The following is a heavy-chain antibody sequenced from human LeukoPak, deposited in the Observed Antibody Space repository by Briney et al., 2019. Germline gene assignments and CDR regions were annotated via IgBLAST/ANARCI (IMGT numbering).Heavy chain of an antibody. Sequence: SETLSLTCTVSGYSISSGRYWAWIRQPPGKWLEWIGSITHSGYTNYNPSLKSRLSISVHMSKHLFSLKLTSVTAADTALYFCDREELFYDFWSGSHGAFDVWGKGTMVSVSS. CDR3: DREELFYDFWSGSHGAFDV. D-gene: IGHD3-3*01. V-gene: IGHV4-38-2*02. CDR1: GYSISSGRY. CDR2: ITHSGYT. J-gene: IGHJ3*01.